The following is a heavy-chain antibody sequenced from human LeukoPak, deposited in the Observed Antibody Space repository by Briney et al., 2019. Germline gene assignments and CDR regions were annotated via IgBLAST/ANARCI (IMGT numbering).Heavy chain of an antibody. CDR2: IHYSGST. CDR3: ARQYDYWSGLFDY. Sequence: KPSETLSLTCTVSGGSFSSYYWTWIRQSPGKGLEWIGCIHYSGSTSYNPSLTSRLSISADTSKNQFSLRLTSVTAADTAVYYCARQYDYWSGLFDYWGRGTLVTVSS. CDR1: GGSFSSYY. J-gene: IGHJ4*02. V-gene: IGHV4-59*01. D-gene: IGHD3-3*01.